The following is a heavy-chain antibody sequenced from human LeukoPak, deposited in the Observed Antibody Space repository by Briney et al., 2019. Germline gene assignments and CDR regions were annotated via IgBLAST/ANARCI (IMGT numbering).Heavy chain of an antibody. CDR1: GFTFSSYW. V-gene: IGHV3-7*01. D-gene: IGHD5-18*01. Sequence: GGSLRLSCAASGFTFSSYWMSWVRQAPGKGLEWVANIKQDGSEKYYVGSVKGRFTISRDNAKNSLYLQMNSLRAEDTAVYYCARSGYSYGHRHFDYWGQGTLVTVSS. CDR2: IKQDGSEK. J-gene: IGHJ4*02. CDR3: ARSGYSYGHRHFDY.